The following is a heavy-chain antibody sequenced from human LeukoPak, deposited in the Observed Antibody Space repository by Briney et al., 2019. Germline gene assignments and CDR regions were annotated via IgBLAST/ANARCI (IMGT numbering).Heavy chain of an antibody. CDR3: ARFSRYSDEHFDY. J-gene: IGHJ4*02. Sequence: GGSLRLSCAAPGFTFSSYWMSWVRQAPGKGLEWVANIKQDGSEKYYVDSVKGRFTISRDNAKNSLYLQMNSLRAEDTAVYYCARFSRYSDEHFDYWGQGTLVTVSS. V-gene: IGHV3-7*01. D-gene: IGHD2-21*01. CDR1: GFTFSSYW. CDR2: IKQDGSEK.